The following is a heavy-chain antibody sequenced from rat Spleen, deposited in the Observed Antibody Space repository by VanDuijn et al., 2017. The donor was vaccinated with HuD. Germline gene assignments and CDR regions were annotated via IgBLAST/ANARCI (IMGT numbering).Heavy chain of an antibody. CDR3: XXDTFXDGTXXPGGXXY. V-gene: IGHV5-27*01. D-gene: IGHD1-12*02. Sequence: EVQLVESGGGLVQPGRSLKLSCAASGFTFSNYYMAWVRQAPTKGLEWVAYISTGGDNTYYRDSVKGRFTISRDNAKSTLYLQLDSLRSEDTATYYCXXDTFXDGTXXPGGXXYWGQGVXVTVSS. CDR2: ISTGGDNT. CDR1: GFTFSNYY. J-gene: IGHJ2*01.